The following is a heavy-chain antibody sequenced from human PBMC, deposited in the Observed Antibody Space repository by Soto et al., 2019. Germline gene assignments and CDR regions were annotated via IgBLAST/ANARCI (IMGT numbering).Heavy chain of an antibody. Sequence: QVQLVESGGGVVQPGRSLRLSCAASGFTFSSYGMHWVRQAPGKGLELVEVIWYDGSNKYYADSVKGRFTISRDNSKNTLYLQMNSRRAEDTAVYYCARGGSGYEIGYSSGWYRVYGMDVWGQGNTVTVSS. CDR2: IWYDGSNK. CDR3: ARGGSGYEIGYSSGWYRVYGMDV. CDR1: GFTFSSYG. J-gene: IGHJ6*02. V-gene: IGHV3-33*01. D-gene: IGHD6-19*01.